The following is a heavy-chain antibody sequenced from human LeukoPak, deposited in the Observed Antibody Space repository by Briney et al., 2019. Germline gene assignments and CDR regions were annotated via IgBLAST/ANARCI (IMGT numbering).Heavy chain of an antibody. D-gene: IGHD2-2*02. Sequence: ASVKVSCKASGFTFTSCAMQWVRQPRGPRLEWVGWIVVGSGNTNYAQKFQERVTISRDMSTRTADLELSSLRSEDTAVYYCAAGKYCSSTSCYMNYYGMDVWGQGTTVSVSS. V-gene: IGHV1-58*02. CDR1: GFTFTSCA. CDR3: AAGKYCSSTSCYMNYYGMDV. J-gene: IGHJ6*02. CDR2: IVVGSGNT.